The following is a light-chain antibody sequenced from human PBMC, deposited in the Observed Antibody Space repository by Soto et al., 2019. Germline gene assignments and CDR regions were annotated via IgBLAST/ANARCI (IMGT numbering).Light chain of an antibody. CDR1: QTINTY. J-gene: IGKJ1*01. CDR3: QQSFSTPRT. V-gene: IGKV1-39*01. CDR2: AAS. Sequence: DIQMTQSPSSLSASVGDRVTISCRASQTINTYVNWYLQKPGKAPKLLIYAASSLHSGVPSRFSGSGSWTYFPLTISSLQPEDFATYYCQQSFSTPRTFGQGTKVEIK.